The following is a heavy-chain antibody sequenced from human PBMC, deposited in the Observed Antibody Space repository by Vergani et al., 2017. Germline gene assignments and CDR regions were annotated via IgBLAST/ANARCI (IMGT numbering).Heavy chain of an antibody. V-gene: IGHV3-30*18. Sequence: QVQLVESGGGIVQPGTSLRLSCVASGFTFSSHAIHWVRRAPGKGLEWVAVISTDGTKKFYGDSVEGRFTISRDNSKKTLDLQMNSLRTEDSAVYYCAKAGSVASESLQYNYYMDVWGRGTTVTVS. CDR1: GFTFSSHA. J-gene: IGHJ6*03. CDR3: AKAGSVASESLQYNYYMDV. D-gene: IGHD4-11*01. CDR2: ISTDGTKK.